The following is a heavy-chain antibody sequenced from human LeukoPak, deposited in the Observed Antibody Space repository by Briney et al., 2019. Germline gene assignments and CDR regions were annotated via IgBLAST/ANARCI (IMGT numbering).Heavy chain of an antibody. V-gene: IGHV1-69*04. CDR1: GGTFSSYA. Sequence: ASVKVSCKASGGTFSSYAISWVRQAPGQRLEWMGRIIPILGIANYAQKFQGRVTITADKSTSTAYMELSSLRSEDTAVYYCARDLGAEEVRGVTLDYWGQGTLVTVSS. CDR3: ARDLGAEEVRGVTLDY. D-gene: IGHD3-10*01. J-gene: IGHJ4*02. CDR2: IIPILGIA.